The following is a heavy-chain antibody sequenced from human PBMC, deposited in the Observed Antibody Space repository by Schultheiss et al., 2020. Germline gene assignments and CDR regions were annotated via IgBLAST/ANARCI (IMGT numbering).Heavy chain of an antibody. CDR1: GFTFSSYA. V-gene: IGHV3-30*04. J-gene: IGHJ4*02. D-gene: IGHD2-8*01. Sequence: GGSLRLSCAASGFTFSSYAMHWVRQAPGKGLEWVAIISYDGRNKYDADSVKGRFTISRDNSKSTLYLQMNSLRAEDTAVYYCATQRRTFESCPNGVCAYDFDHWGQGTLVTVSS. CDR2: ISYDGRNK. CDR3: ATQRRTFESCPNGVCAYDFDH.